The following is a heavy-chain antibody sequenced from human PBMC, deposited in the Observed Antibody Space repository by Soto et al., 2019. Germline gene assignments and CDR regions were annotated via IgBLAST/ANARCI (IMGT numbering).Heavy chain of an antibody. CDR2: ISSSSYI. D-gene: IGHD3-10*01. V-gene: IGHV3-21*01. Sequence: GGSLRLSCAASGFTVSTNYMTWVRQAPGKGLEWVSSISSSSYIYYADSVKGRFTISRDNAKNSLYLQMNSLRAEDTAVYYCARDLLLWFGEFLYYYYGMDVWGQGTTVTVSS. J-gene: IGHJ6*02. CDR1: GFTVSTNY. CDR3: ARDLLLWFGEFLYYYYGMDV.